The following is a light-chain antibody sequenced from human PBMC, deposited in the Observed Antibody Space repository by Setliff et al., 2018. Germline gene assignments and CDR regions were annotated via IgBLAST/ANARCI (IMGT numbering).Light chain of an antibody. V-gene: IGLV2-14*03. CDR2: DVS. CDR3: SSYAASYNPYV. CDR1: SSDVGGYNY. Sequence: QSALTQPASVSGSPGQSITISCTGTSSDVGGYNYVSWYQQHPGKVPKLMIYDVSNRPSGVSNRFSGSKSGNTASLTISGLQTEDEANYYCSSYAASYNPYVFGSGTKVTVL. J-gene: IGLJ1*01.